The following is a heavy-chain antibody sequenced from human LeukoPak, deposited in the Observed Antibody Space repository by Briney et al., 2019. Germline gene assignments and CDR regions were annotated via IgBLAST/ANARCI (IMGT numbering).Heavy chain of an antibody. V-gene: IGHV1-24*01. CDR3: ARGSAVEMATTGDY. J-gene: IGHJ4*02. CDR1: GYTFTELS. D-gene: IGHD5-24*01. Sequence: GASVKVSCKTSGYTFTELSMQWVRQAPGKGLEWMGGFDPEEGETIYAQKFQGRVTITADKSTSTAYMELSSLRSEDTAVYYCARGSAVEMATTGDYWGQGTLVTVSS. CDR2: FDPEEGET.